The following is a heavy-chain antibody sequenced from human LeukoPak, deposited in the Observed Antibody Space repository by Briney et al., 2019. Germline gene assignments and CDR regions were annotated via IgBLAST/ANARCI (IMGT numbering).Heavy chain of an antibody. CDR1: GGSISSSSHF. CDR2: IYYSGNT. CDR3: ARHENIVVVVAATGFDN. V-gene: IGHV4-39*01. J-gene: IGHJ4*02. D-gene: IGHD2-15*01. Sequence: PSETLSLTCTVSGGSISSSSHFWSRIRQPPGKGLEWIGSIYYSGNTYYNSSLKSRVTISVDTSKNQFSLKLSSVTAADTAVYYCARHENIVVVVAATGFDNWGQGTLVTVSS.